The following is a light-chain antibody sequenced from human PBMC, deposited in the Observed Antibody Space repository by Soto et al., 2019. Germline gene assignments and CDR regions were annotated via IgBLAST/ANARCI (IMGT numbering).Light chain of an antibody. CDR3: SSYAGSNNWV. CDR1: SSDVGGYKY. J-gene: IGLJ2*01. V-gene: IGLV2-8*01. Sequence: QSALTQPPSASGSLGQSVTISCTGTSSDVGGYKYVSWYQQHPGKAPKLMIYEVSKRPSGVPERLSGSKSGNTASLTVSGLQAEDEADYYCSSYAGSNNWVFGGGTKLTVL. CDR2: EVS.